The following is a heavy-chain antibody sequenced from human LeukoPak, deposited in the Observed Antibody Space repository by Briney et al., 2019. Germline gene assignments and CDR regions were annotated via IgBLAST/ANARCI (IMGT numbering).Heavy chain of an antibody. CDR3: ARGGDGYNYFHFDY. V-gene: IGHV4-59*12. D-gene: IGHD5-24*01. J-gene: IGHJ4*02. Sequence: PSETLSLTCTVSGGSISSYYWSWIRQPPGKGLEWIGSIYYSGSTYYNPSLKSRVTISVDTSKNQFSLKLSSVTAADTAVYYCARGGDGYNYFHFDYWGQGTLVTVSS. CDR2: IYYSGST. CDR1: GGSISSYY.